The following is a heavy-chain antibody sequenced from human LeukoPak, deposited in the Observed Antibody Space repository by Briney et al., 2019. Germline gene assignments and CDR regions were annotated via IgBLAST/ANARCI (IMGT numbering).Heavy chain of an antibody. V-gene: IGHV3-30-3*01. J-gene: IGHJ3*02. CDR1: VFTFSIYA. D-gene: IGHD6-13*01. Sequence: GGSLRLSCAPSVFTFSIYAVHWVRQAPGKGLEWVAVISYDGSNKYYADSVKGRFTISRDNSKNTLYLQMHSLRAEDTAVYYCARAGLIAAAGPADVSDAFDIWGQGTMVTVSS. CDR3: ARAGLIAAAGPADVSDAFDI. CDR2: ISYDGSNK.